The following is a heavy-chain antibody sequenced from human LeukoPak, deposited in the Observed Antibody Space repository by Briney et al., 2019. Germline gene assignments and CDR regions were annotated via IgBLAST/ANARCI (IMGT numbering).Heavy chain of an antibody. CDR1: GFTFSSYW. J-gene: IGHJ3*02. D-gene: IGHD3-9*01. Sequence: GGSLRLSCAASGFTFSSYWMSWVRQAPGKGLEWVANIKHDGSEKYYVDSVKGRFTISRDNAKNSLYLQMNSLRAEDTAVYYCARDSGHYDILTGYYSDAFDIWGQGTMVTVSS. V-gene: IGHV3-7*03. CDR2: IKHDGSEK. CDR3: ARDSGHYDILTGYYSDAFDI.